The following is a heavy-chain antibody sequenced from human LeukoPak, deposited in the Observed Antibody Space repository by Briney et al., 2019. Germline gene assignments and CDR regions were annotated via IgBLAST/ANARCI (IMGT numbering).Heavy chain of an antibody. Sequence: GASVTLSCTASGYTFTSYDINWVRQAPGQGLEWMGWMNPKSGNTRYEQKFQGRVTITRSTSISTAYMELSSLRSEDTAVYYCARGAPEFYGSSYVVGHYYMDVWGKGTTVTVSS. CDR2: MNPKSGNT. J-gene: IGHJ6*03. D-gene: IGHD6-6*01. CDR1: GYTFTSYD. V-gene: IGHV1-8*03. CDR3: ARGAPEFYGSSYVVGHYYMDV.